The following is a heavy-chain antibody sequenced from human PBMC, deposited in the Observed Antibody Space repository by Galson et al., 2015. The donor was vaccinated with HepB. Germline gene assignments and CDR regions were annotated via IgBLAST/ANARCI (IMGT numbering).Heavy chain of an antibody. Sequence: LRLSCAASGFTFSNAWMIWVRQAPGKGLEWVGRIKSKADGETSDYIAPVKGRFTISRDDSKGAVYLEMTSLRIEDTAVYYCSADYTSGFWGQGALVTVSS. CDR3: SADYTSGF. D-gene: IGHD5-12*01. CDR1: GFTFSNAW. CDR2: IKSKADGETS. J-gene: IGHJ4*02. V-gene: IGHV3-15*05.